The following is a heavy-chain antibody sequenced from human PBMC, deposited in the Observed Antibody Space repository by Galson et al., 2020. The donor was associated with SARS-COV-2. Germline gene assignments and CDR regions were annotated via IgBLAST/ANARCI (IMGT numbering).Heavy chain of an antibody. V-gene: IGHV4-31*01. J-gene: IGHJ3*02. CDR3: ARRFDYDSFDI. D-gene: IGHD3-9*01. CDR1: GVSITNGIYY. Sequence: TLSLTCTVSGVSITNGIYYWSWIRQHPGKGLEWIGYIYYSGSTFYNPSLKSLVSISIDTSKNQFSLNLNSVTAADTAVYYCARRFDYDSFDIWGQGTMVTVSS. CDR2: IYYSGST.